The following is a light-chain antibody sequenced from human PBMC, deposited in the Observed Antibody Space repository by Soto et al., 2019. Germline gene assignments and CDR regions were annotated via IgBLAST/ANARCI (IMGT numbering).Light chain of an antibody. Sequence: DIRVTQSPAAVSVSEGDRATLSCRASQSVSSYLAWYQQKPGQAPRLLIYAASTWATGVPSRFSGSGSGTEFTLTISSLQPEDFTVYYCQQYAFPPLSFGQGTRLDIK. CDR1: QSVSSY. CDR2: AAS. V-gene: IGKV3-15*01. J-gene: IGKJ1*01. CDR3: QQYAFPPLS.